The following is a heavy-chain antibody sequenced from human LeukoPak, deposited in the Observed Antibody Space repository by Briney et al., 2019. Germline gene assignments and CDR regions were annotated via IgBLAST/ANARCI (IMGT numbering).Heavy chain of an antibody. V-gene: IGHV4-61*08. CDR1: GASVSSGDHH. Sequence: SETLSLTCIVSGASVSSGDHHWSWIRQAPGKGLEWIGHNMNTYYNPSLKSRVTISVDTSKNQFSLKLSSVTAADTAVYYCARDRYYYDSSGYYASYNWFDPWGQGTLVTVSS. J-gene: IGHJ5*02. CDR3: ARDRYYYDSSGYYASYNWFDP. D-gene: IGHD3-22*01. CDR2: NMNT.